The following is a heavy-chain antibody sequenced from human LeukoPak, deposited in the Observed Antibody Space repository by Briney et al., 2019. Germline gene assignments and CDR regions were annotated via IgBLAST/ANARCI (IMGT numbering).Heavy chain of an antibody. CDR2: MNPNSGNT. CDR3: ARAPLSGSGPGGGRDY. Sequence: GASVKVSCKASGYTFTSYDINWVRQATGQGLEWMGWMNPNSGNTGYAQKFQGRVTMTRNTSISTAYMELSSLRSEDTAVYYCARAPLSGSGPGGGRDYWGQGTLVTVSS. D-gene: IGHD3-10*01. V-gene: IGHV1-8*02. J-gene: IGHJ4*02. CDR1: GYTFTSYD.